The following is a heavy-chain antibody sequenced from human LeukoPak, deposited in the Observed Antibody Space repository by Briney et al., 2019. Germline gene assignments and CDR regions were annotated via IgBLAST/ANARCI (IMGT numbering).Heavy chain of an antibody. Sequence: GGSLRLSCAASGFTFSSYWMSWVRQAPGKGLEWVANIKEDGSEKNYVDSVKGRFTISRDNAKNSLYLQMNSLRAEDTAVYYCTRDRLACTSTACYSSFDYWGQGTLVTVSS. J-gene: IGHJ4*02. D-gene: IGHD2-2*01. CDR1: GFTFSSYW. CDR3: TRDRLACTSTACYSSFDY. CDR2: IKEDGSEK. V-gene: IGHV3-7*01.